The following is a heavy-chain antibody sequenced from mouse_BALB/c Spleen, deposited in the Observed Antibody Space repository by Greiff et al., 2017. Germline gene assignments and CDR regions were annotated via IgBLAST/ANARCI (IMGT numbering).Heavy chain of an antibody. Sequence: EVQLVESGGGLVKPGGSLTLSCAASGFTFSSYAMSWVRPTPEKRLEWVASISSGGSTYYQDSVKGRFTISRDNARNILYLQMSSLRSEDTAMYYCARGSTANAWFAYWGQGTLVTGSA. CDR1: GFTFSSYA. V-gene: IGHV5-6-5*01. D-gene: IGHD1-2*01. J-gene: IGHJ3*01. CDR2: ISSGGST. CDR3: ARGSTANAWFAY.